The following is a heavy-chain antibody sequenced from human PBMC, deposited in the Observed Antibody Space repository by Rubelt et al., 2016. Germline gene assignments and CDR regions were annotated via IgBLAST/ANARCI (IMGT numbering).Heavy chain of an antibody. V-gene: IGHV4-34*01. D-gene: IGHD4-11*01. CDR2: INHSGST. CDR1: GGSFRGYY. J-gene: IGHJ6*02. Sequence: QEQLQQWGAGLLKPSETLSLTCAVDGGSFRGYYWTWVRQSPGKGLEWIGEINHSGSTNYNPSLKSRVTISLDTSKNQFSQKLTSVSAGDTAQYYCARDLDYRGYAGGDYYYGMDVGGQGTTVTVSS. CDR3: ARDLDYRGYAGGDYYYGMDV.